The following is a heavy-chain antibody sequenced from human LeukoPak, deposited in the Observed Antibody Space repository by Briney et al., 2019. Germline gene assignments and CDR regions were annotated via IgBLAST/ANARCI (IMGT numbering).Heavy chain of an antibody. CDR3: ARAGDFWSGYQDTLFEF. D-gene: IGHD3-3*01. CDR2: IKQEGIGK. V-gene: IGHV3-7*02. CDR1: GFNLITHL. Sequence: GGALRLSFAAPGFNLITHLMTLGRPAPGEGLGWVADIKQEGIGKYYVDSVKGRFTISRDNAKNSLYLQMNSLRAEDTAVYYCARAGDFWSGYQDTLFEFWGQGTLVTVSS. J-gene: IGHJ4*02.